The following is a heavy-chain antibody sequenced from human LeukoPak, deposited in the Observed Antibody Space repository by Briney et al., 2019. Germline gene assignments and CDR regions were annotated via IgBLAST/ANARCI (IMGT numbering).Heavy chain of an antibody. Sequence: SETLSLTWTVSNGSISSYYWSWIRQPPGKGLEWIGYIYYSGSTNYNPSLKSRVTISVDTSKNQFSLKQSSVTAADTAVYYYARRASGRRDFDYWGQGTLVTVSS. D-gene: IGHD3-10*01. V-gene: IGHV4-59*08. CDR3: ARRASGRRDFDY. CDR1: NGSISSYY. J-gene: IGHJ4*02. CDR2: IYYSGST.